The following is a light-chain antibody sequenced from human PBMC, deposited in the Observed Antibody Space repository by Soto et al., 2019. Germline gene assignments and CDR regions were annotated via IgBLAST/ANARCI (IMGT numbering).Light chain of an antibody. Sequence: EVVLTQSPGTLSLSPEERVTLSCRDSQSVASSYLAWYQQKPGRAPRLLFYSASSRATGIPDRFSGSGSGTDFTLTISRLEPEDFAVYYCHHFGSLPETFGQGTNVE. CDR2: SAS. CDR1: QSVASSY. J-gene: IGKJ1*01. V-gene: IGKV3-20*01. CDR3: HHFGSLPET.